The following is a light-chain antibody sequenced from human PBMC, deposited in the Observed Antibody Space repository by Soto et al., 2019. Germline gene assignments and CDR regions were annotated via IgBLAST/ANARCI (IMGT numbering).Light chain of an antibody. Sequence: LVMTQSPSTLSVSPWERSTLSFMASQIVSSNLAWHQQTRGHAPRLLIYGASTRATGIPARFSGSASGKEFPLTISRLPSEDSAVYYRQQYNNWLLITFGQGTRLEI. J-gene: IGKJ5*01. CDR3: QQYNNWLLIT. CDR2: GAS. V-gene: IGKV3-15*01. CDR1: QIVSSN.